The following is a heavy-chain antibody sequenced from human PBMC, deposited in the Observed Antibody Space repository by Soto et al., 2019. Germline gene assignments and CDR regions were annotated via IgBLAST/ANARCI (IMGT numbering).Heavy chain of an antibody. D-gene: IGHD3-22*01. Sequence: QVQLQESGPGLVKPSETLSLTCTVSGGSISSYYWSWIRQPPGKGLEWIGYIYYSGSTNYNPSLKSRVTISVDTSKNQFSLKLSSVIAADTAVYYCARDRSSGSGYNFDLWGRGTLVTVSS. V-gene: IGHV4-59*01. J-gene: IGHJ2*01. CDR3: ARDRSSGSGYNFDL. CDR1: GGSISSYY. CDR2: IYYSGST.